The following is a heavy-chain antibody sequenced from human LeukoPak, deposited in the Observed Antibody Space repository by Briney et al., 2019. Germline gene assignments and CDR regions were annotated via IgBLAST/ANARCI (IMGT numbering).Heavy chain of an antibody. J-gene: IGHJ5*02. D-gene: IGHD3-10*01. CDR3: ARGPRFGELLWHWFDP. Sequence: SETLSLTCTVSGGSISSSSYYWGWIRQPPGKGLEWIGSIYYSGSTYHNPSLKSRVTISVDTSKNQFSLKLRSVTAADTAVYYCARGPRFGELLWHWFDPWGQGTLVTVSS. CDR1: GGSISSSSYY. CDR2: IYYSGST. V-gene: IGHV4-39*07.